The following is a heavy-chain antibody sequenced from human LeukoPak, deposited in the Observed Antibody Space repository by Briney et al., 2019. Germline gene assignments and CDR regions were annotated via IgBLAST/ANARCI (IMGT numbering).Heavy chain of an antibody. D-gene: IGHD2-21*01. CDR1: GFTFSTYS. CDR2: IRDSSSYI. V-gene: IGHV3-21*01. Sequence: PGTSLRLSCAASGFTFSTYSMNWVRQAPGKGLEWISSIRDSSSYIYYADSVKGRFTLSRDNAKNSLYLQMSSLRAEDTAVYYCAREGTAYCGGACYLDYWGQGTLVTVSS. J-gene: IGHJ4*02. CDR3: AREGTAYCGGACYLDY.